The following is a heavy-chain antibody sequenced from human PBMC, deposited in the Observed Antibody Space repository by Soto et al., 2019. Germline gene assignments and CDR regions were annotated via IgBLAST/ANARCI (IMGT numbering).Heavy chain of an antibody. D-gene: IGHD6-19*01. Sequence: PGGSLRLSCVASGFIFRMYDMHWVRQVTGKSLEWVAAIGTLEDTFYPVSLKGRFTISRDNSKNTLYLQMNSLRAEDTAVYYCAKEGGWSDYYYGMDVWGQGTTVTVSS. CDR2: IGTLEDT. V-gene: IGHV3-13*01. J-gene: IGHJ6*02. CDR1: GFIFRMYD. CDR3: AKEGGWSDYYYGMDV.